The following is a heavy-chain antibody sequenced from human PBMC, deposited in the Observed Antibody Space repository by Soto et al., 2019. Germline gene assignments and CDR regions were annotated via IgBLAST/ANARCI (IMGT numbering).Heavy chain of an antibody. D-gene: IGHD3-22*01. V-gene: IGHV1-58*01. CDR1: GFTFTSSA. J-gene: IGHJ4*02. CDR2: IVVGSGNT. Sequence: ASVKVSCKASGFTFTSSAVQWVRQARGQRLEWIGWIVVGSGNTNYAQKFQERVTITRDMSTSTAYMELSSLRSEDTAVYYCAATYYYDSSGYYNFDYWGQGTLVIVSS. CDR3: AATYYYDSSGYYNFDY.